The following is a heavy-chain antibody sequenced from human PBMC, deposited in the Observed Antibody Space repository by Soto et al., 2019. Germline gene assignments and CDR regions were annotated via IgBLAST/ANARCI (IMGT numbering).Heavy chain of an antibody. D-gene: IGHD3-10*01. CDR1: GYTFTSYA. V-gene: IGHV1-3*01. CDR3: ARPPPRNYYGSGSQDLSDIDV. CDR2: INAGNGNT. Sequence: ASVKVSCKASGYTFTSYAMHWVRQAPGQRLEWMGWINAGNGNTKYSQKFQGRVTITRDTSASTAYMELSSLRSEDTAVYYCARPPPRNYYGSGSQDLSDIDVWGKGTTVTVSS. J-gene: IGHJ6*03.